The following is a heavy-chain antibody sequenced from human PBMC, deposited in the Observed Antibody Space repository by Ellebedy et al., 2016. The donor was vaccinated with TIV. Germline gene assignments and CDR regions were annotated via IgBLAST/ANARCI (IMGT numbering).Heavy chain of an antibody. J-gene: IGHJ3*02. D-gene: IGHD2-2*01. V-gene: IGHV3-23*01. Sequence: GESLKISXAASGFTFSSYSMNWVRQAPGKGLEWVSVISASGDVTFYADSVKGRFTISRDNSINTLYLQMNSLRAEDTAVYYCAKDRYCSTISCYDAFDIWGQGTMVTVSS. CDR1: GFTFSSYS. CDR3: AKDRYCSTISCYDAFDI. CDR2: ISASGDVT.